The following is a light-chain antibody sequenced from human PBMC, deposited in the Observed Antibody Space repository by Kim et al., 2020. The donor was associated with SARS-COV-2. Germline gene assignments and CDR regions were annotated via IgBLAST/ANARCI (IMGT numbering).Light chain of an antibody. CDR2: YDS. V-gene: IGLV3-21*04. CDR1: NIGSKS. Sequence: SYELTQPPSVSVAPGKTARITCGGNNIGSKSVHWCQQKPGQAPVLVIFYDSDRPSGIPERFSGSKSGNTATLTIKRVEAGDEADYFCQVWDVGHPVFGGG. CDR3: QVWDVGHPV. J-gene: IGLJ3*02.